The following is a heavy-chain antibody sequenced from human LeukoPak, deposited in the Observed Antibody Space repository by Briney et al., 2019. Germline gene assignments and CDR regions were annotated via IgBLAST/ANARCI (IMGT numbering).Heavy chain of an antibody. CDR2: ITPIFGTA. CDR1: GGTFSSYA. V-gene: IGHV1-69*05. CDR3: ARASGSYSPGYYYMDV. Sequence: ASVKVSCKASGGTFSSYAISWVRQAPGQGLEWMGGITPIFGTANYAQKFQGRVTITTDESTSTAYMELSSLRSEDTAVYYCARASGSYSPGYYYMDVWGKGTTVTVSS. D-gene: IGHD3-10*01. J-gene: IGHJ6*03.